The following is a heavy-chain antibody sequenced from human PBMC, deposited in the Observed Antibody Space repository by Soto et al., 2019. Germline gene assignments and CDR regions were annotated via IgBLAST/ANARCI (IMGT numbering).Heavy chain of an antibody. CDR2: IKSESDGGTT. J-gene: IGHJ4*02. Sequence: PVGSLRLSCAASGITLSSAWMSWVRQAPGKGLEWVARIKSESDGGTTDYTAPVKGRFTISRDDSKNTLYLQMNSLKTEDTAVYYCTTDRRITLAQFDYWGQGTLVTVSS. D-gene: IGHD1-20*01. CDR3: TTDRRITLAQFDY. CDR1: GITLSSAW. V-gene: IGHV3-15*01.